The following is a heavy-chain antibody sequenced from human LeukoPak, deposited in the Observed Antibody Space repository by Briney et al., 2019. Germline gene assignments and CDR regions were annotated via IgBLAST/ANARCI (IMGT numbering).Heavy chain of an antibody. D-gene: IGHD3-3*01. CDR1: GFTFTSSA. Sequence: SVTVSCKASGFTFTSSAVQWVRQARGQRLEWIGWIVVGSGNTNYAQKFQERVTITRDMSTSTAYMELSSLRSEDTAVYYCAAVPYYDFWSGYYTCDYWGQGTLVTVSS. CDR3: AAVPYYDFWSGYYTCDY. V-gene: IGHV1-58*01. J-gene: IGHJ4*02. CDR2: IVVGSGNT.